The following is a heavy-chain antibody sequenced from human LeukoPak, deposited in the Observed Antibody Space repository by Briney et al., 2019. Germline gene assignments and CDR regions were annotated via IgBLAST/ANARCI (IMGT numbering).Heavy chain of an antibody. D-gene: IGHD3-9*01. CDR2: ISGSGGST. J-gene: IGHJ6*02. V-gene: IGHV3-23*01. Sequence: GGSLRLSCAASGFTFSSYAMSWVRQTPGKGLEWVSAISGSGGSTYYVDSVKGRFTISRDNAKNTLYLQMNSLRAEDTAVYYCARLTQYDIFSYGMDVWGQGTTVTVSS. CDR3: ARLTQYDIFSYGMDV. CDR1: GFTFSSYA.